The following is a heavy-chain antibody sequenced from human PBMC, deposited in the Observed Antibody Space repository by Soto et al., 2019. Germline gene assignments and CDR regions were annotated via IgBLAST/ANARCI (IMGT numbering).Heavy chain of an antibody. CDR3: ARSQGGSSSLDIYYYYYYGMDV. D-gene: IGHD2-15*01. Sequence: QVQLVQSGAEVKKPGSSVKVSCKAPGGTFSTYAISWVRQAPGQGLEWMGGVIPIFGTPKYAQKFQGRVTITADESTSTGYMELRSLRSXDXAVYXXARSQGGSSSLDIYYYYYYGMDVWGQGTTVTV. CDR1: GGTFSTYA. J-gene: IGHJ6*02. CDR2: VIPIFGTP. V-gene: IGHV1-69*01.